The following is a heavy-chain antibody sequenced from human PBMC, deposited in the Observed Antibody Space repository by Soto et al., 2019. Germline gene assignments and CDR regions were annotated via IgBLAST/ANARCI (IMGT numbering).Heavy chain of an antibody. Sequence: SETLSLTCAVYGGSFSGYYWSWIRQPPGKGLEWIGEINHSGSTNYDPSLKSRVTISVDTSKNQFSLKLSSVTAADTAVYYCARSLGGSYPLGYGMDVWGQGTTVTVSS. D-gene: IGHD1-26*01. CDR2: INHSGST. V-gene: IGHV4-34*01. J-gene: IGHJ6*02. CDR3: ARSLGGSYPLGYGMDV. CDR1: GGSFSGYY.